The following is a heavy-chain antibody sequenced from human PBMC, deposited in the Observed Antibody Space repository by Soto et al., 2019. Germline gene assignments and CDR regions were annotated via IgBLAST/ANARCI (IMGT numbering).Heavy chain of an antibody. D-gene: IGHD6-19*01. CDR2: INAGNGNT. CDR1: GYTFTSYA. CDR3: ARASSRGSYDREDNFDY. V-gene: IGHV1-3*01. Sequence: QVQLVQSGAEVKKPGASVKVSCKASGYTFTSYAMHWVRQAPGQRLEWMGWINAGNGNTKYSQKFQGRVTITRDTSASTAYMELRSLRSDDTAVYYCARASSRGSYDREDNFDYWGQGTLVTGSS. J-gene: IGHJ4*02.